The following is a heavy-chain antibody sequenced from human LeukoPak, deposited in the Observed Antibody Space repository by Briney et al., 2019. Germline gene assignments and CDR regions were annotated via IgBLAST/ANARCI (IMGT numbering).Heavy chain of an antibody. V-gene: IGHV4-38-2*01. CDR3: ARGSKMLGYNWFDP. D-gene: IGHD1-26*01. CDR1: GYSISSGYY. J-gene: IGHJ5*02. Sequence: PSETLSLTCAVSGYSISSGYYWGWIRQPPGKGLEWIGEINHSGSTNYIPSLKSRVTISVDTSKNQFSLKLSSVTAADTAVYYCARGSKMLGYNWFDPWGQGTLVTVSS. CDR2: INHSGST.